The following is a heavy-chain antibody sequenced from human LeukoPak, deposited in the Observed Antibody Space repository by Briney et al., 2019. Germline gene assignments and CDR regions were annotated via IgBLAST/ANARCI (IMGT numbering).Heavy chain of an antibody. D-gene: IGHD3-22*01. V-gene: IGHV3-23*01. CDR1: GFTFSSYA. CDR3: AKTPNYYYDSSGYYYLDY. CDR2: ISGSGGST. Sequence: GGSLRLSCAASGFTFSSYAMSWVRQAPGKGLEWVSAISGSGGSTYYADSVKGRFTISRDSSKNTLYLQMNSLRAEDTAVYYCAKTPNYYYDSSGYYYLDYWGQGTLVTVSS. J-gene: IGHJ4*02.